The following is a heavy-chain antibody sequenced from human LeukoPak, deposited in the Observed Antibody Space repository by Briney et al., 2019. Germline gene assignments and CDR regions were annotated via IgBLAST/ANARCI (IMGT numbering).Heavy chain of an antibody. CDR3: AGDKTTSGYYEFDY. J-gene: IGHJ4*02. CDR2: ISSSGTGGKT. D-gene: IGHD3-22*01. V-gene: IGHV3-23*01. CDR1: GFTLYTYG. Sequence: PGGSLRLSCAASGFTLYTYGMTWVRQAPGKGLEWVSSISSSGTGGKTYYADSVKGRFTISRDTSKNSLSLQMNSLRAEDTAVYYCAGDKTTSGYYEFDYWGQGTLVTVSS.